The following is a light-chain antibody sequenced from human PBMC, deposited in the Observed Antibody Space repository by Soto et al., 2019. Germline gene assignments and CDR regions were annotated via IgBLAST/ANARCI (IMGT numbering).Light chain of an antibody. J-gene: IGLJ2*01. V-gene: IGLV2-14*03. CDR3: SSYTTSTTVI. Sequence: QSVLTQPASVSGSPGQSITISCTGTSGDVGGFTSVSWYQQHPGKAPKLMIYDVTNRPSGVPNHFSGSKSGNTASLTISGLQAEDEADYYCSSYTTSTTVIFGGGTKLTVL. CDR1: SGDVGGFTS. CDR2: DVT.